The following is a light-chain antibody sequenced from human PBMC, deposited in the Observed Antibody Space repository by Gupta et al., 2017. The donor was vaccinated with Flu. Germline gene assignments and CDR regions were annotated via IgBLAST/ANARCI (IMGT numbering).Light chain of an antibody. CDR1: SSDVVGYSY. V-gene: IGLV2-8*01. CDR3: NSYAGTNNLI. CDR2: DVS. J-gene: IGLJ2*01. Sequence: TSSDVVGYSYVSWYQQHPGKAAKLIMYDVSKRPSGVPIRFSGSRSGNTASLTVAGLQAEDEADYYCNSYAGTNNLIFGGGTKLTVL.